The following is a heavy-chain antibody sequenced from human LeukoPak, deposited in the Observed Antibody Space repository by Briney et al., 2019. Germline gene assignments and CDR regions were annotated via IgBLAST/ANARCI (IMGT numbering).Heavy chain of an antibody. D-gene: IGHD3-10*01. CDR1: GGSITSSSYY. V-gene: IGHV4-39*01. CDR3: ASPPMIRGTYYFYYYMDV. Sequence: SSETLSLTCTVSGGSITSSSYYWGWIRQPPGKGLEWIGSIYYSGGTYYNPSLKSRVTISVDTSKNQFSLKLSSVTAADTAVYYCASPPMIRGTYYFYYYMDVWGKGTTVTVSS. CDR2: IYYSGGT. J-gene: IGHJ6*03.